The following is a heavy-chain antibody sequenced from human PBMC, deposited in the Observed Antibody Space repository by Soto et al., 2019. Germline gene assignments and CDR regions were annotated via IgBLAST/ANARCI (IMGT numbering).Heavy chain of an antibody. CDR1: GGTFSSYA. D-gene: IGHD6-19*01. CDR3: ASLTVAGDNWFDP. CDR2: IIPIFGTA. Sequence: SVKVSCKASGGTFSSYAISWVRQAPGQGLEWMGGIIPIFGTANYAQKFQGRVTITADESTSTAYMELSSLRSEDTAVYYCASLTVAGDNWFDPWGQGTLVTVSS. V-gene: IGHV1-69*13. J-gene: IGHJ5*02.